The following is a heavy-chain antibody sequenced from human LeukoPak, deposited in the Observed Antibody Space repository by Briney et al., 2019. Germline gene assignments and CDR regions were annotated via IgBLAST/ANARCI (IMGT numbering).Heavy chain of an antibody. CDR3: ARGGYYYVY. D-gene: IGHD3-16*01. V-gene: IGHV4-34*01. J-gene: IGHJ4*02. CDR1: GGSFSGYY. CDR2: INHSGST. Sequence: PSETLSLTCAVYGGSFSGYYWSWIRQPPGKGLEWIGEINHSGSTNYNPSLKSRVTMSVDTSKNQFSLKLSSVTAADTAVYYCARGGYYYVYWGQGTLVTVSS.